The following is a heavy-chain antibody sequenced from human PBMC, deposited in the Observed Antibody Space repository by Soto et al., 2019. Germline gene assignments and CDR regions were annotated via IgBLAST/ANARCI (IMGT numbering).Heavy chain of an antibody. CDR1: GGSFSGYY. Sequence: SETLSLTCAVYGGSFSGYYWSWIRQPPGKGLEWIGEINHSGSTNYNPSLKSRVTISVDTSKNQFSLKLSSVTAADTAVYYCARGRHILTGYYRDLNYGMDDWGQGTTVTVSS. CDR3: ARGRHILTGYYRDLNYGMDD. CDR2: INHSGST. J-gene: IGHJ6*02. D-gene: IGHD3-9*01. V-gene: IGHV4-34*01.